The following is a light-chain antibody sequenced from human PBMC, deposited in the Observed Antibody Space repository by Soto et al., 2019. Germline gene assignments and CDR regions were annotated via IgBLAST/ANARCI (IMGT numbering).Light chain of an antibody. CDR1: QIVSTW. CDR3: KQYNSNPLT. V-gene: IGKV1-5*03. Sequence: DIQMTQSPSTLSASVGDRVTITCRASQIVSTWLAWYRQKPGKVPKLLIYKAYSLESGVPSRFSGSGSSTEFTLTISSIQTDDSATYYFKQYNSNPLTFGGGTKVEIK. J-gene: IGKJ4*01. CDR2: KAY.